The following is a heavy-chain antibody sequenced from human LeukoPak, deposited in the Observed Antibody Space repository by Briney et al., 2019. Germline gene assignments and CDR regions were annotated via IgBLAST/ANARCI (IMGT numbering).Heavy chain of an antibody. Sequence: SGPTLVKPTQTXTXXXTXSGXXXXXXGXXXXWXXXXXXXAXXXXXXXYWNXDNRYSXSLKSRLTITKDTSKKQVVLTMTNMDPVDTATYYCAHYGDYRFMYYFDFWGQGVLVSVSS. J-gene: IGHJ4*02. D-gene: IGHD4-17*01. V-gene: IGHV2-5*01. CDR1: GXXXXXXGXX. CDR3: AHYGDYRFMYYFDF. CDR2: XYWNXDN.